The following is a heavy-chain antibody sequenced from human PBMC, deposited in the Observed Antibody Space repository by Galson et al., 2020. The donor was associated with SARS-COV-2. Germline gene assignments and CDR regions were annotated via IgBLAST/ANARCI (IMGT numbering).Heavy chain of an antibody. Sequence: GGSLRLSCAASGFAFTTYAIHWVRQAPGKGLEWVAIISYDGSNKFYADSVKGRFTISRDNSKNTLSLQMNSLRAEDTALYYCARDSSMVAHGVDYWGQGTLVTVSS. CDR2: ISYDGSNK. CDR1: GFAFTTYA. J-gene: IGHJ4*02. D-gene: IGHD2-15*01. CDR3: ARDSSMVAHGVDY. V-gene: IGHV3-30*03.